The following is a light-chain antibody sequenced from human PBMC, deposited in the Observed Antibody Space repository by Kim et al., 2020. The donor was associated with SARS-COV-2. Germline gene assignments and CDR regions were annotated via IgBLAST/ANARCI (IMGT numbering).Light chain of an antibody. Sequence: GQSLTISCTGTSSDVGGYNYVSWYQQHPGKAPKLMIYDVSKRPSGVSNRFSGSKSGNTASLTISWLQAEDEADYYCSSYTSSSTYVFGTGTKVTVL. CDR2: DVS. CDR1: SSDVGGYNY. V-gene: IGLV2-14*04. J-gene: IGLJ1*01. CDR3: SSYTSSSTYV.